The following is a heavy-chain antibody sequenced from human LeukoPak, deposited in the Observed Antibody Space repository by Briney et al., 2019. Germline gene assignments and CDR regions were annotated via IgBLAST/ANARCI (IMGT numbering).Heavy chain of an antibody. D-gene: IGHD2-2*01. CDR2: ISAYNGNT. Sequence: ASVKVTCKASGDTFTSYGISWVRQAPGQGLEWMGWISAYNGNTNYAQKLQGRVTMTTDTSTSTAYMELRSLRSDDTAVYYCARQSIGYCSSTSCYPTYYFDYWGQGTLVTVSS. CDR1: GDTFTSYG. CDR3: ARQSIGYCSSTSCYPTYYFDY. V-gene: IGHV1-18*01. J-gene: IGHJ4*02.